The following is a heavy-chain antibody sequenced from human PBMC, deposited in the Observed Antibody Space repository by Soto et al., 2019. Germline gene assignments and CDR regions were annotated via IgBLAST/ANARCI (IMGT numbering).Heavy chain of an antibody. Sequence: GGSLRLSCAGSGFTFSTYSLNWVRQPPGPGLEWVSSISSSVDYIHYADSVKGRFTVSRDNAKNSLFLQMNSLRAEDTAVYYFARDINNRQYGMAVWGQGTRAPVSS. V-gene: IGHV3-21*01. CDR1: GFTFSTYS. J-gene: IGHJ6*02. CDR2: ISSSVDYI. CDR3: ARDINNRQYGMAV. D-gene: IGHD1-1*01.